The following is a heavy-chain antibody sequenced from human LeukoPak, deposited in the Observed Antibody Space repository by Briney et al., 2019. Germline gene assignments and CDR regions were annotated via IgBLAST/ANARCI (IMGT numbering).Heavy chain of an antibody. CDR3: ARENTTGGNAFDI. CDR1: GGSISSYY. J-gene: IGHJ3*02. D-gene: IGHD1-14*01. V-gene: IGHV4-59*01. Sequence: PSETLSLTRTVSGGSISSYYWSWIRQPPGKGLEWIGYIYYSGSTNYNPSLKSRVTISVDTSKNQFSLKLSSVTAADTAVYYCARENTTGGNAFDIWGQGTMVTVSS. CDR2: IYYSGST.